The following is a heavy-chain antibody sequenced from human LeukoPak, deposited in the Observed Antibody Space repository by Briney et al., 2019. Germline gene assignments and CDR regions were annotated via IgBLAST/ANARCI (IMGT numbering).Heavy chain of an antibody. CDR3: ARDLPKYYARSRGFDY. CDR2: INTNTGNP. V-gene: IGHV7-4-1*02. J-gene: IGHJ4*02. D-gene: IGHD1-26*01. CDR1: GYTFTSYA. Sequence: ASVKVSCTASGYTFTSYAMNWVRQAPGQGLEWMGWINTNTGNPTYAQGFTGRFVFSLDTSVSTAYLQISSLKAEDTAVYYCARDLPKYYARSRGFDYWGQGTLVTVSS.